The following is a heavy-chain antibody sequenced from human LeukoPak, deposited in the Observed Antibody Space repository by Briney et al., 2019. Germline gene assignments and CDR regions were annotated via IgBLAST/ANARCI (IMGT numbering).Heavy chain of an antibody. CDR3: AREEFSSSSLYAFDI. J-gene: IGHJ3*02. V-gene: IGHV3-11*04. CDR2: ISDSGTTI. Sequence: GGSLRLSCAVSGFTFSDYYMSWIRQAPGKGLEWVSYISDSGTTIYYADSVKGRFTISRDNAKNSLYLQMNSLRAEDTAVYYCAREEFSSSSLYAFDIWGQGTMVTVSS. D-gene: IGHD6-13*01. CDR1: GFTFSDYY.